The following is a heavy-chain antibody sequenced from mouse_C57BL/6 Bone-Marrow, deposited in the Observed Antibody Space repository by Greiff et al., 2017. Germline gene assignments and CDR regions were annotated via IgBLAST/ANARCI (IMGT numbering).Heavy chain of an antibody. V-gene: IGHV1-69*01. J-gene: IGHJ2*01. CDR2: IAPSDSYT. CDR3: ARRGTPYYWDY. D-gene: IGHD2-14*01. Sequence: VQLQQPGAELVMPGASVKLSCKASGYTFTSYWMPWVKQRPGQGLEWIGEIAPSDSYTNYNQKFKGKSTLTVDKSSSTAYMQLSSLTSEDSAVYYCARRGTPYYWDYWGQGTTLTVSS. CDR1: GYTFTSYW.